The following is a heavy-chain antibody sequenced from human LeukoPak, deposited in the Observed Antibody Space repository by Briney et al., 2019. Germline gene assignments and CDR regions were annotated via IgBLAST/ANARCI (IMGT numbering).Heavy chain of an antibody. Sequence: GASVKVSCKVSGYTLTELSMHWVRQAPGQGLEWMGWINPNSGGTNYAQKFQGRVTMTRDTSISTAYMELSRLRSDDTAVYYCARVVSGYSSSWSKTQPLDYWGQGTLVTVSS. J-gene: IGHJ4*02. D-gene: IGHD6-13*01. V-gene: IGHV1-2*02. CDR2: INPNSGGT. CDR3: ARVVSGYSSSWSKTQPLDY. CDR1: GYTLTELS.